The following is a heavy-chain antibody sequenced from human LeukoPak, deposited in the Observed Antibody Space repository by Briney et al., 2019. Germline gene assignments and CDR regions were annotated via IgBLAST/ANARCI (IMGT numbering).Heavy chain of an antibody. CDR3: TTQQGSWALNY. J-gene: IGHJ4*02. CDR2: IRRNTDTGTT. V-gene: IGHV3-15*07. Sequence: AGGSLRLSCAASGFNFADTWMNWVRQPPGKGLEWVGLIRRNTDTGTTDYAAPVKGRFTISRDDSKNTLYLQMNGLKTEDTAVYYCTTQQGSWALNYWGQGVLVTVSS. CDR1: GFNFADTW. D-gene: IGHD7-27*01.